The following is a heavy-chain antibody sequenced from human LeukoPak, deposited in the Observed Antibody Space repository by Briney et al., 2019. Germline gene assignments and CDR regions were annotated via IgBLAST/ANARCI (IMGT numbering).Heavy chain of an antibody. J-gene: IGHJ3*02. CDR1: GGSISSSSYY. D-gene: IGHD3-10*01. Sequence: PSETLSLTCTVSGGSISSSSYYWGWIRQPPGKGLEWLGSISYSGSTYYNPSLKSRVTISVDTSKNQFSLKLTSVTAADTAVYYCAESWGSGSYHDAFDIWGQGTMVTVSS. CDR2: ISYSGST. V-gene: IGHV4-39*01. CDR3: AESWGSGSYHDAFDI.